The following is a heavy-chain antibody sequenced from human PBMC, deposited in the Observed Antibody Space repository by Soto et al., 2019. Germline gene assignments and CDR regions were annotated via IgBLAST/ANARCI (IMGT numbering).Heavy chain of an antibody. CDR1: ANTFTSYW. D-gene: IGHD2-21*02. J-gene: IGHJ4*02. CDR3: ATTSYYGRDCYNGPFDY. CDR2: IYPGDSDT. Sequence: PGESLKISCKGSANTFTSYWIGWVRQMPGKGLEWMGIIYPGDSDTRYSPAFQGQATISADKSISTAYLQWSSLKASDTAIYYCATTSYYGRDCYNGPFDYWGQGTLVTVS. V-gene: IGHV5-51*01.